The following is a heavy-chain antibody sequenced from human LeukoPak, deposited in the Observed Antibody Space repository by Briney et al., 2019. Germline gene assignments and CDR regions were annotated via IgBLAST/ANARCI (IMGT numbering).Heavy chain of an antibody. D-gene: IGHD3-10*01. CDR2: IIPILGIA. J-gene: IGHJ4*02. V-gene: IGHV1-69*10. CDR1: GYTFTSYG. Sequence: GASVKVSCKASGYTFTSYGISWVRQAPGQGLEWMGWIIPILGIANYAQKFQGRVTITADKSTSTAYMELSSLRSEDTAVYYCAVTEGEIEASYYGSGRVPEDYWGQGTLVTVSS. CDR3: AVTEGEIEASYYGSGRVPEDY.